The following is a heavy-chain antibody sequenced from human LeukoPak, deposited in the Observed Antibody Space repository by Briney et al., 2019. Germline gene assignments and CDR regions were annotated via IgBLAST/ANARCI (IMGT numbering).Heavy chain of an antibody. V-gene: IGHV3-23*01. J-gene: IGHJ4*02. Sequence: ETLSLTCAVYGGSFSGYYWSWVRQAPGKGLEWVSAISGSGGSTYYADSVKGRFTISRDNSKNTLYLQMNSLRAEDTAVYYCAKLALADPHFDYWGQGTLVTVSS. CDR2: ISGSGGST. CDR1: GGSFSGYY. CDR3: AKLALADPHFDY.